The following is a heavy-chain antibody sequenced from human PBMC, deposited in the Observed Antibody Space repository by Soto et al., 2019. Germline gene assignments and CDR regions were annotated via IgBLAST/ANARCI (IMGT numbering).Heavy chain of an antibody. J-gene: IGHJ4*02. V-gene: IGHV1-18*01. D-gene: IGHD1-1*01. CDR2: ISAHNGNT. CDR1: GYTFTSYG. Sequence: QVHLVQSGAEVKKPGASVKVSCKASGYTFTSYGITWVRQAPGQGLEWMGWISAHNGNTDYAQKLQGRVIVTRDTYTNIAYLEMRSPRSDDTAVYYCARWRYGDSWGQGALVTVSS. CDR3: ARWRYGDS.